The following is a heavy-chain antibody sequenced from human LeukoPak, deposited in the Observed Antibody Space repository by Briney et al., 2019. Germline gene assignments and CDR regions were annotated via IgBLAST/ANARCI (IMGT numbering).Heavy chain of an antibody. CDR1: GGSISSYY. V-gene: IGHV4-59*01. CDR2: IYYSGTA. J-gene: IGHJ4*02. CDR3: ARGVYIAAAQYGY. Sequence: SETLSLTCTVSGGSISSYYWSWIRQPPGKGLEWIGYIYYSGTANYNPSLKSRVTISVDTSKNQFSLKLSSVTAADTAVYYCARGVYIAAAQYGYWGQGTLVTVPS. D-gene: IGHD6-13*01.